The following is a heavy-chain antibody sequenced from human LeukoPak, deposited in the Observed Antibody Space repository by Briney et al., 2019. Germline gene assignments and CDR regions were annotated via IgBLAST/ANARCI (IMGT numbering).Heavy chain of an antibody. Sequence: SETLSLTCAVHGGSFSGYYWSWIRQPPGKGLEWIGEINHSGSTNYNPSLKSRVTISVDTSKNQFSLKLSSVTAADTAVYYCAREGTDYDILTGFYYYYGMDVWGQGTTVTVSS. CDR1: GGSFSGYY. CDR2: INHSGST. V-gene: IGHV4-34*01. CDR3: AREGTDYDILTGFYYYYGMDV. D-gene: IGHD3-9*01. J-gene: IGHJ6*02.